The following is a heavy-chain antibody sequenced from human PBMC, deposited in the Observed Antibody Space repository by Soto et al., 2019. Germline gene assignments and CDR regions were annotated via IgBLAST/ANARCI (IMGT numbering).Heavy chain of an antibody. V-gene: IGHV1-18*04. CDR3: ARADKIIAAAAPVY. CDR2: ISAYNGNT. CDR1: GYTFTNYG. D-gene: IGHD6-13*01. J-gene: IGHJ4*02. Sequence: ASVKVSCKASGYTFTNYGINWVRQAPGQGLEWMGWISAYNGNTNYAQKFQDRVTLTTDTSTSTAYMALRSLRSDDTAVYYCARADKIIAAAAPVYWGQGILVTVSS.